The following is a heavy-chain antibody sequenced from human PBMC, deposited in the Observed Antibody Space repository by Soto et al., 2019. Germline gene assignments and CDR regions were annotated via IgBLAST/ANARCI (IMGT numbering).Heavy chain of an antibody. CDR1: GFTFSSYS. Sequence: GGSLRLSCAASGFTFSSYSMNWVRQAPGKGLEWVSSISSSSSYIYYADSVKGRFTISRDNAKNSLYLQMNSLRAEDTAVYYCARNGVRGIAARPEVDYYYYGMDVWGQGTTVTVSS. V-gene: IGHV3-21*01. D-gene: IGHD6-6*01. CDR2: ISSSSSYI. CDR3: ARNGVRGIAARPEVDYYYYGMDV. J-gene: IGHJ6*02.